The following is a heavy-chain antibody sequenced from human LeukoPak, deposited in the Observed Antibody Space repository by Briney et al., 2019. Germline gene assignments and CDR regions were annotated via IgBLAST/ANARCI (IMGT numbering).Heavy chain of an antibody. J-gene: IGHJ4*02. CDR1: GFTFSTYG. V-gene: IGHV3-23*01. Sequence: GGSLRLSCAASGFTFSTYGMTWVRQAPGKGLEWVSAISGSGGSTYYADSVKGRFTISRDNSKNTLYVQMNSLRAEDTAVYYCAKGKYSSGWYIDNWGQGTLVTVSS. D-gene: IGHD6-19*01. CDR2: ISGSGGST. CDR3: AKGKYSSGWYIDN.